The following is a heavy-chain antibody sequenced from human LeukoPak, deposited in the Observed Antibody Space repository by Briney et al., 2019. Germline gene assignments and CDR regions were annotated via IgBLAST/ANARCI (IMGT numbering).Heavy chain of an antibody. D-gene: IGHD3-22*01. V-gene: IGHV1-8*01. CDR1: GYTFTSYD. J-gene: IGHJ3*02. Sequence: GASVKVSCKASGYTFTSYDINWVRQATGQGLEWMGWMNPNSGNTGYAQKFQGRVTMTRNTSISTAYMELSSLRSEDTAVDYCARGSWDYYDSSGPNMMDAFDIWGQGTMVTVSS. CDR2: MNPNSGNT. CDR3: ARGSWDYYDSSGPNMMDAFDI.